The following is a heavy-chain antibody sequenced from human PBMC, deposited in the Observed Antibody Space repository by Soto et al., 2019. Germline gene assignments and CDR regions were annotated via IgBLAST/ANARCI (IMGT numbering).Heavy chain of an antibody. D-gene: IGHD1-26*01. CDR2: IYSGGST. CDR1: GFYVSRNH. CDR3: ARDGWVRGGNVTNYYGLDV. V-gene: IGHV3-53*04. J-gene: IGHJ6*02. Sequence: GGSLTLSCVTPGFYVSRNHMRWARQAPGKGLEWVSVIYSGGSTNYADSVKGRLTISRHNFRNTMYLEMTSVRLDDTAVYYCARDGWVRGGNVTNYYGLDVWGQGT.